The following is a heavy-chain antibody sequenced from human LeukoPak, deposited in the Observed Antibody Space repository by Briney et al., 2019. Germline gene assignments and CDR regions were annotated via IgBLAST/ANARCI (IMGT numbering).Heavy chain of an antibody. CDR2: ISSSGSTI. Sequence: GGSLRLSCAASGFTFKNYGIHWVRQAPGKGLEWVSYISSSGSTIYYADTVKGRFTISRDNAKNSLYLQMNSLRAEDTAVYYCARDYGGSSPFVYWGQGTLVTVSS. D-gene: IGHD4-23*01. V-gene: IGHV3-48*03. CDR3: ARDYGGSSPFVY. CDR1: GFTFKNYG. J-gene: IGHJ4*02.